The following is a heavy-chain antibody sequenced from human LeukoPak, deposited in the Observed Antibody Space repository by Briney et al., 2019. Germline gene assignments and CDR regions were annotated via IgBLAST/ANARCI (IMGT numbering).Heavy chain of an antibody. D-gene: IGHD6-19*01. Sequence: GGSLRLSCAASEFTFRSYGMHWVRQAPGKGLEWVAVVWYDGSNKYYADSVKGRFTISRDNSKNTLYLQMNSLRAEDTAVYYCARDSLGTSSGWFDPWGQGTLVTVSS. CDR2: VWYDGSNK. J-gene: IGHJ5*02. V-gene: IGHV3-33*01. CDR1: EFTFRSYG. CDR3: ARDSLGTSSGWFDP.